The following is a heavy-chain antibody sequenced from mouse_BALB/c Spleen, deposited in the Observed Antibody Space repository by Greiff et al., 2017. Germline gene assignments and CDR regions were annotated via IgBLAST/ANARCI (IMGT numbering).Heavy chain of an antibody. V-gene: IGHV14-3*02. CDR1: GFNIKDTY. CDR3: ARSIYDGYYVGY. D-gene: IGHD2-3*01. Sequence: VQLQQSGAELVKPGASVKLSCTASGFNIKDTYMHWVKQRPEQGLEWIGRIDPANGNTKYDPKFQGKATITADTSSNTAYLQLSSLTSEDTAVYYCARSIYDGYYVGYWGQGTTLTVSS. J-gene: IGHJ2*01. CDR2: IDPANGNT.